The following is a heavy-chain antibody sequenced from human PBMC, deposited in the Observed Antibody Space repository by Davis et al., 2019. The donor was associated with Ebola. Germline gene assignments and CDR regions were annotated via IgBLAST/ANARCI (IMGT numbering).Heavy chain of an antibody. V-gene: IGHV3-21*01. CDR1: GFTFSTYS. J-gene: IGHJ6*04. CDR2: ISSDSDYI. D-gene: IGHD3-3*01. CDR3: ARDHIGAGMDV. Sequence: GESLKISCAASGFTFSTYSMGWVRQAPGKGLEWVSSISSDSDYIYYADSAKGRFTISRDNAKNSLYLQMNSLRAEDTAVYYCARDHIGAGMDVWGKGTTVTVSS.